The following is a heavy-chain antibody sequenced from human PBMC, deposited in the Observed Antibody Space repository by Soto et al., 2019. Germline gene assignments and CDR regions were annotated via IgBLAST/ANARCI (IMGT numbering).Heavy chain of an antibody. J-gene: IGHJ4*02. Sequence: GASVKVSCKASGYTFTSYYMHWVRQAPGQGLGWMGIINPSGGSTSYAQKFQGRVTMTRDTSTSTVYMELSSLRSEDTAVYYCARDWGSAAGPKRVYFDDWGQGTLVTVSS. CDR3: ARDWGSAAGPKRVYFDD. D-gene: IGHD6-13*01. V-gene: IGHV1-46*01. CDR2: INPSGGST. CDR1: GYTFTSYY.